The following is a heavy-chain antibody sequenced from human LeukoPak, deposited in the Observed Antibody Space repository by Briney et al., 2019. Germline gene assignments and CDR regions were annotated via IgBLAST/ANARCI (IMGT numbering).Heavy chain of an antibody. V-gene: IGHV3-23*01. CDR2: ISGSGGGT. D-gene: IGHD3/OR15-3a*01. J-gene: IGHJ5*02. CDR1: RFTFSNYD. CDR3: AKNMGSTDWLPIWWFDP. Sequence: GGSLRLSCAASRFTFSNYDMSWVRQAPGKGLEWVSAISGSGGGTYYADSVKGRFTISRDNSKNTLYLQMNSLRAEDTAIYYCAKNMGSTDWLPIWWFDPWGQGTLVTVSS.